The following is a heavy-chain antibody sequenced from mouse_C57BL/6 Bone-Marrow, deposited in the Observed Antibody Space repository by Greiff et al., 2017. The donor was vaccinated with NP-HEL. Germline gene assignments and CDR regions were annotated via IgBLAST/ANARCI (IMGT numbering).Heavy chain of an antibody. CDR1: GYTFTDYY. Sequence: EVQLQQSGPELVKPGASVKISCKASGYTFTDYYMNWVKQSHGKSLEWIGDINPNNGGTSYNQKFKSKATLTVDTSSSTAYMELRSLTSEDSAVYSRARSYGSSYNWYFDVGGTGTTETVSS. J-gene: IGHJ1*03. CDR2: INPNNGGT. CDR3: ARSYGSSYNWYFDV. V-gene: IGHV1-26*01. D-gene: IGHD1-1*01.